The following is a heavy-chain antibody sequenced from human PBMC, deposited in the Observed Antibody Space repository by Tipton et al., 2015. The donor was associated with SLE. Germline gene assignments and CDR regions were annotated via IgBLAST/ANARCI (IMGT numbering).Heavy chain of an antibody. CDR1: GGSISSYY. CDR2: IYYSGST. V-gene: IGHV4-59*01. J-gene: IGHJ4*02. Sequence: TLSLTCTVSGGSISSYYWSWIRQPPGKGLERIGYIYYSGSTNYNPSLKSRVTISVDTSKNQFSLKLSSVTAADTAVYYCARFSYDSSGYSFGYWGQGTLVTVSS. D-gene: IGHD3-22*01. CDR3: ARFSYDSSGYSFGY.